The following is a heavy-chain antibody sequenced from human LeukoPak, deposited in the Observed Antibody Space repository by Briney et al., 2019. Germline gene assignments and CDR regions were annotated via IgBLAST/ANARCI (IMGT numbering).Heavy chain of an antibody. CDR2: IYSSGST. V-gene: IGHV4-61*02. Sequence: SETLSLTCTVSGGSISSGSYYWSWIRQPAGKGLEWIGRIYSSGSTNYNPSLKSRVTISVDTSKNQFSLKLSSVTAADTAVYYCARQTGSGLFTLPGGQGTLVTVSS. CDR1: GGSISSGSYY. D-gene: IGHD3/OR15-3a*01. CDR3: ARQTGSGLFTLP. J-gene: IGHJ4*02.